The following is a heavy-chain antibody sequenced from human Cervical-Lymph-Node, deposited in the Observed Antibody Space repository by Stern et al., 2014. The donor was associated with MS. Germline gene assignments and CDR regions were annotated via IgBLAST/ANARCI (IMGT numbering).Heavy chain of an antibody. CDR1: GYSFTNYG. CDR3: ARAAGMLDY. V-gene: IGHV1-18*01. Sequence: QVQLVQSGDEVKKPGASAKVSCKTSGYSFTNYGISWVRLAPGQGLEWIGWITPYNGNTNYAQNFQGRVTLTTYTSTRTVYMELRSLRSDDAAVYYCARAAGMLDYWGQGTLVTVSS. CDR2: ITPYNGNT. J-gene: IGHJ4*02. D-gene: IGHD1-1*01.